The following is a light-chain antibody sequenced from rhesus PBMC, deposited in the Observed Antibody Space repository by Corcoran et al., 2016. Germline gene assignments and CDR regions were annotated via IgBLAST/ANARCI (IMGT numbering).Light chain of an antibody. CDR2: KAS. J-gene: IGKJ3*01. V-gene: IGKV1-22*01. CDR1: QGISSW. Sequence: DIQMTQSPSSLSASVGDTVTITCRASQGISSWLAWYQQKQGKAPKLLIYKASSLQSGVPSRFSGSGAGTDFTLTISSLQSEDFATYYCQQYSSRPLTFGPGTKLDIK. CDR3: QQYSSRPLT.